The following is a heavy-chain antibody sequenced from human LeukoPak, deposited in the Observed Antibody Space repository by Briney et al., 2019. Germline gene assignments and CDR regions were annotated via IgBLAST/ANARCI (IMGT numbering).Heavy chain of an antibody. CDR1: GFTFSSYW. V-gene: IGHV3-74*01. CDR3: ARHLPIIHEEPDAFDI. Sequence: PGGSLRLSCAASGFTFSSYWIHWVRQAPGKGLVWVSRIDTDGSNTNYADSVKGRFTISRDSAKNSLFLQMNSLRAEDTAIYYCARHLPIIHEEPDAFDIWGQGTMVTVSS. J-gene: IGHJ3*02. CDR2: IDTDGSNT. D-gene: IGHD1-14*01.